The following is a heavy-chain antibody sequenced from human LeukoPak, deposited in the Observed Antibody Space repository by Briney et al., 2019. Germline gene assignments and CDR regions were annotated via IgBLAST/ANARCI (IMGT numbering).Heavy chain of an antibody. J-gene: IGHJ4*02. CDR2: INHSGST. V-gene: IGHV4-34*01. D-gene: IGHD3-22*01. Sequence: PSETLSLTCAVYGGSFSGYYWSWIRQPPGKGLEWIGEINHSGSTNYNPSLKSRVTISVDTSKNQFSLKLSSVTAADTAVYYSAREGWDYYDSSGYYCFDYWGQGTLVTVSS. CDR3: AREGWDYYDSSGYYCFDY. CDR1: GGSFSGYY.